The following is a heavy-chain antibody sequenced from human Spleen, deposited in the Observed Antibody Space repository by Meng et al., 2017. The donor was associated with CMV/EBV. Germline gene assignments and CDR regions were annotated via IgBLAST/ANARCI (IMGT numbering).Heavy chain of an antibody. V-gene: IGHV1-18*01. CDR2: ISAYNGNT. CDR1: GGTFSNNP. J-gene: IGHJ6*02. CDR3: ARDTFSGSGRNYEDYYYYGMDV. D-gene: IGHD1-7*01. Sequence: ASEKVSCKASGGTFSNNPISWVRQAPGQGLEWMGWISAYNGNTNYAQNLQDRVTMITDTSTSTAYMEPRSLRSADTAVYYCARDTFSGSGRNYEDYYYYGMDVWGQGTTVTVSS.